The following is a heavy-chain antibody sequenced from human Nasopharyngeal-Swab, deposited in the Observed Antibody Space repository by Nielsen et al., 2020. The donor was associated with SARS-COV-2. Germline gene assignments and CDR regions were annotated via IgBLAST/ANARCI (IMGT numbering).Heavy chain of an antibody. D-gene: IGHD3-22*01. CDR1: GGTFSSYG. V-gene: IGHV1-69*13. Sequence: SVKVSCKASGGTFSSYGISWVRQAPGQGLEWMGGIIPIFGTANYAQKFQGRVTITADESTSTAYMELSSLRSEDTAVYYCASLSGGPMIPYFDYWGQGTLVTVSS. J-gene: IGHJ4*02. CDR3: ASLSGGPMIPYFDY. CDR2: IIPIFGTA.